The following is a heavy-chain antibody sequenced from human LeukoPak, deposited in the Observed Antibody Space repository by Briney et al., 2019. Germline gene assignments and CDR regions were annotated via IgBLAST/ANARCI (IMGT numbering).Heavy chain of an antibody. CDR2: ITYDGTKK. CDR3: ARDSVVVTVQIFDY. Sequence: PGGSLRLSCTASGFTFSSYGMHWVRQAPGKGLEWVSFITYDGTKKYYAGSVKGRFTLSRDNSKNTVYLQMNSLRAEDTAVYYCARDSVVVTVQIFDYWGQGTLVTVSS. CDR1: GFTFSSYG. V-gene: IGHV3-30*06. D-gene: IGHD2-21*02. J-gene: IGHJ4*02.